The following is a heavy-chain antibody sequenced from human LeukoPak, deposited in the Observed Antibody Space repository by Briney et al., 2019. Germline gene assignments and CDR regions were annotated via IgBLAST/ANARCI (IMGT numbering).Heavy chain of an antibody. CDR1: GGSISSGGYS. V-gene: IGHV4-30-2*01. CDR3: ARASLAYCGGDCYYYWYFDL. J-gene: IGHJ2*01. D-gene: IGHD2-21*02. CDR2: IYHSGST. Sequence: SETLSLTCAVSGGSISSGGYSWSWIRQPPGKGLEWIGYIYHSGSTYYNPSLKSRVTISVDRSKNQFSLKLSSVTAADTAVYYCARASLAYCGGDCYYYWYFDLWGRGTLVTVSS.